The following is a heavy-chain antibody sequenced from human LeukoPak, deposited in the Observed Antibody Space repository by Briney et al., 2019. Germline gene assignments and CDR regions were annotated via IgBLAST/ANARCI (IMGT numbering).Heavy chain of an antibody. J-gene: IGHJ4*02. Sequence: SETLSLTCTVSGGSISSSSYYWGWIRQPPGKGLEWIGSIYYSGSTYYNPSLKSRVTISVDTSKNQFSLKLSSVTAADTAVYYCASYLSGSYYDYWGQGTLVTVSS. V-gene: IGHV4-39*01. CDR2: IYYSGST. D-gene: IGHD3-10*01. CDR3: ASYLSGSYYDY. CDR1: GGSISSSSYY.